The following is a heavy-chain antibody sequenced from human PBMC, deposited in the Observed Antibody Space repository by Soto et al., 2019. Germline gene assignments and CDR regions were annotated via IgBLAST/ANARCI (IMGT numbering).Heavy chain of an antibody. CDR3: ARDGTPPRYGDDYFDY. D-gene: IGHD4-17*01. Sequence: QVQLVESGGGLVKPGGSLRLSCAASGFTFSDYYMTWIRQAPGKGLEWVSYISSSGSTIYYADSVKGRFTISRDNAKNSLYLQRNSLRADDTAVYYCARDGTPPRYGDDYFDYWGQGTLVTVSS. J-gene: IGHJ4*02. CDR2: ISSSGSTI. V-gene: IGHV3-11*01. CDR1: GFTFSDYY.